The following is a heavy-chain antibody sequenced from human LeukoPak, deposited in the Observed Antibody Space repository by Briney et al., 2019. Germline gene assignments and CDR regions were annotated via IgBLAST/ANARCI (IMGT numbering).Heavy chain of an antibody. Sequence: GGSLRLSRTASGFTFGDYALTWVRQAPGKGLEWVGFIRSKAYGGATEYAASVKGRFTISRDDSKSIAYLQMNGLKTEDTGVYLCTRAFCTSSICYLGAFDIWGQGTMVTVSS. V-gene: IGHV3-49*04. J-gene: IGHJ3*02. CDR2: IRSKAYGGAT. CDR3: TRAFCTSSICYLGAFDI. CDR1: GFTFGDYA. D-gene: IGHD2-2*01.